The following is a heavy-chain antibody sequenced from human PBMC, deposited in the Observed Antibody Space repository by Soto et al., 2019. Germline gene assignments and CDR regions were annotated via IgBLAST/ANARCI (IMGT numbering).Heavy chain of an antibody. Sequence: SETLSLTCTVSGGSISSSTYYWGWIRQPPGKGLECIGSIYYSGSTYYKPSLRGRVTISVDTSKNQFSLKLSSVTAADTAVYYCARLRFLTREWFDPCGQGILVNVSS. V-gene: IGHV4-39*01. CDR1: GGSISSSTYY. J-gene: IGHJ5*02. CDR2: IYYSGST. D-gene: IGHD3-3*01. CDR3: ARLRFLTREWFDP.